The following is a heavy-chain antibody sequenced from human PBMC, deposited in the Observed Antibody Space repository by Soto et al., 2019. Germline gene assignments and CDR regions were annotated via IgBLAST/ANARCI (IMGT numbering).Heavy chain of an antibody. J-gene: IGHJ6*02. CDR2: INHSGST. D-gene: IGHD1-26*01. CDR3: ARGARIVSYYYYGMDV. V-gene: IGHV4-34*01. CDR1: GGSFSGYY. Sequence: SETLSLTCAVYGGSFSGYYWSWIRQPPGKGLEWIGEINHSGSTNYNPSLKSRVTISVDTSKNQFSLKLSSVTAADTAVYYCARGARIVSYYYYGMDVWGQGTTVTVSS.